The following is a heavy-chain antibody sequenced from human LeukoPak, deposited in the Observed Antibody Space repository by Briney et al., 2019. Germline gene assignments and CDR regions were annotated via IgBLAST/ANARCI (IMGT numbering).Heavy chain of an antibody. CDR3: AKEVSSMVRGINNAFDI. CDR1: GDSMNNYY. V-gene: IGHV3-23*01. D-gene: IGHD3-10*01. J-gene: IGHJ3*02. Sequence: PSETLSLTCTVSGDSMNNYYWSWIRQPPGKGLEWVSAISGSGGSTYYADSVRGRFTISRDNSKNTLYLQMNSLRAEDTAVYYCAKEVSSMVRGINNAFDIWGQGTMVTVSS. CDR2: ISGSGGST.